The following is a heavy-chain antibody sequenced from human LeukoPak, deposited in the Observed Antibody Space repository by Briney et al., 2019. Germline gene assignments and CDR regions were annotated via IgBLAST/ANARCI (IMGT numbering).Heavy chain of an antibody. CDR2: INPNSGGT. CDR1: GYTFTGYY. V-gene: IGHV1-2*02. D-gene: IGHD6-13*01. J-gene: IGHJ4*02. CDR3: AKDHRSSWYVYYFDY. Sequence: ASVKVSCKASGYTFTGYYMHWVRQAPGQGLEWMGWINPNSGGTNYAQKFQGRVTMTRDTSISTAYMELSRLRSEDTAVYYCAKDHRSSWYVYYFDYWGQGTLVTVSS.